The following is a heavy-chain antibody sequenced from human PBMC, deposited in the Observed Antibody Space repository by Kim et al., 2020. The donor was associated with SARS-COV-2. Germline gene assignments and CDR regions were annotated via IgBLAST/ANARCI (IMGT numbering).Heavy chain of an antibody. V-gene: IGHV4-39*01. CDR3: ARHLYQLLHYGMDV. D-gene: IGHD2-2*01. CDR2: IYYSGST. Sequence: SETLSLTCTVSGGSISSSSYYWGWIRQPPGKGLEWIGSIYYSGSTYYNPSLKSRVTISVDTSKNQFSLKLSSVTAADTAVYYCARHLYQLLHYGMDVWGQGTTVTVSS. J-gene: IGHJ6*02. CDR1: GGSISSSSYY.